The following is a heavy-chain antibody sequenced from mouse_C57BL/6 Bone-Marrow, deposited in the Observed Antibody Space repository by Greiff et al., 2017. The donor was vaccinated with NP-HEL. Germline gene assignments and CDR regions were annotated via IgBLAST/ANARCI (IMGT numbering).Heavy chain of an antibody. J-gene: IGHJ1*03. CDR1: VYAFTNYL. D-gene: IGHD2-4*01. CDR2: INPGSGGT. V-gene: IGHV1-54*01. CDR3: ARSYYDYLWYFDV. Sequence: VQLQQSGAELVRPGTSVKVSCKASVYAFTNYLIEWVKQRPGQGLEWIGVINPGSGGTNYNEKFKGKATLTADKSSSTAYMQLSSLTSEDSAVYFCARSYYDYLWYFDVWGTGTTVTVSS.